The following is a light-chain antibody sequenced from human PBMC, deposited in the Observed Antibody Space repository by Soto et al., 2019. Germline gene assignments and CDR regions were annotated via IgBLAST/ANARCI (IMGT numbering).Light chain of an antibody. Sequence: DIQMTQFPSTLSASIGDRVTITCRASQTISNWLAWYQQKPGKAPKLLIYKASSLETGVPSRFRGSGSGTDFTLTISSLQPDDFAAYYCQQYTRYSPYTFGEGTKLELK. V-gene: IGKV1-5*03. CDR3: QQYTRYSPYT. CDR1: QTISNW. J-gene: IGKJ2*01. CDR2: KAS.